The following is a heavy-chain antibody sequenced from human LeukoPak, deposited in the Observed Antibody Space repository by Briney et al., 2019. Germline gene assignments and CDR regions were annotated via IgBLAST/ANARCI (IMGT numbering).Heavy chain of an antibody. CDR3: ARVHDTTGYYHYFDS. J-gene: IGHJ4*02. V-gene: IGHV3-30*04. Sequence: GGSLRLSCEASGFTFSTYPMHWVRQAPDKGLAWVAMISHHGSNEYYADSVKGQFTISRDNSKNTLYLQMNNPRVEDTAIYYCARVHDTTGYYHYFDSWGQGTLVTVSS. CDR1: GFTFSTYP. CDR2: ISHHGSNE. D-gene: IGHD3-9*01.